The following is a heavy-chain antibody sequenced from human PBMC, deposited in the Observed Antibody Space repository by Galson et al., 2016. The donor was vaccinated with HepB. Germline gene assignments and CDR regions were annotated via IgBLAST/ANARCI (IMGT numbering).Heavy chain of an antibody. V-gene: IGHV3-21*01. CDR3: VKDHSSSRLTEC. J-gene: IGHJ4*02. CDR1: GFIFSNYH. CDR2: VSARSDYI. Sequence: SLRLTCAASGFIFSNYHMNWVRQPPGKGLEWVACVSARSDYIYYSESMKGRFTISRDNSKNTLFLQMNSLRAEDTAVYYCVKDHSSSRLTECWGQGTLVTVSS. D-gene: IGHD6-13*01.